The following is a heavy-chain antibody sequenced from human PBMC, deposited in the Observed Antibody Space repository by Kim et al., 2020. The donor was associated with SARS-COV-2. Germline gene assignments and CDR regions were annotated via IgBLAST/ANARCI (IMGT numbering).Heavy chain of an antibody. CDR3: ARGWYADGDYGNYSFDY. Sequence: LRRRVTISVDKSKNRFSLKLSSVTAADTAVYYCARGWYADGDYGNYSFDYWGQGTLVTVSS. D-gene: IGHD4-17*01. J-gene: IGHJ4*02. V-gene: IGHV4-4*02.